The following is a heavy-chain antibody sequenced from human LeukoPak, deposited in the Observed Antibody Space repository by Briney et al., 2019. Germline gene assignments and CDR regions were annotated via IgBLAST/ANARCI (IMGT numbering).Heavy chain of an antibody. CDR2: ISSSSSYI. CDR1: GFTFSSYS. Sequence: GGSLRLSCVVSGFTFSSYSMNWVRQGAGKGLEWVSYISSSSSYIYYADSVKGRFTISRDNAKNSLYLQMNSLRAEDTAVYYCARDSRSSWYTNWFDPWGQGTLVTVSS. V-gene: IGHV3-21*05. J-gene: IGHJ5*02. CDR3: ARDSRSSWYTNWFDP. D-gene: IGHD6-13*01.